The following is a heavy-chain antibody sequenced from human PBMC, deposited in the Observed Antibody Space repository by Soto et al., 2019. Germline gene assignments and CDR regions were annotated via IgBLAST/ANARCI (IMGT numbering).Heavy chain of an antibody. J-gene: IGHJ3*02. CDR3: ARDPTNQDAFDI. V-gene: IGHV4-31*03. CDR2: IHYSGST. Sequence: QVQLQESGPGLVKSSQTLSLTCTVSGGSISSRSYYWNWIRQHPGKGLEWIGNIHYSGSTYYNPSLTSRITISVDTSKNQFSLKLSSVTAADTAVYYCARDPTNQDAFDIWGQGTMVTVSS. CDR1: GGSISSRSYY. D-gene: IGHD2-2*01.